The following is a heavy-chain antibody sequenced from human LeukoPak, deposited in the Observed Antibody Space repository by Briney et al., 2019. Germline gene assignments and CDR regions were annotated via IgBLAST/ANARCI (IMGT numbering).Heavy chain of an antibody. V-gene: IGHV1-8*01. CDR1: GYTFTSYD. J-gene: IGHJ4*02. D-gene: IGHD3-10*01. CDR3: ARGLLWFGAYYFDY. Sequence: ASVKVSCKASGYTFTSYDINWVRQATGQGLEWMGWMNPNSGNTGYAQKFQGRVTMTRNTSISTAYMELSSLRSEDTAVYYCARGLLWFGAYYFDYWDQGTLVTVSS. CDR2: MNPNSGNT.